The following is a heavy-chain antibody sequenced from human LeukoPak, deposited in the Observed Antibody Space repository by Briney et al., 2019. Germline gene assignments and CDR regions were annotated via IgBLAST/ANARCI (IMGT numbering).Heavy chain of an antibody. J-gene: IGHJ4*02. Sequence: PSETLSLTCAVYGGSFRGYFWTWIRPPPGKGLEWIGEINHSGSTNYNPSLKSRVTISVDTSKNQFSLKLTSVTAADTAVYYCARGVGFVKIDYWGQGTLVTVSP. CDR3: ARGVGFVKIDY. D-gene: IGHD3-10*01. V-gene: IGHV4-34*01. CDR1: GGSFRGYF. CDR2: INHSGST.